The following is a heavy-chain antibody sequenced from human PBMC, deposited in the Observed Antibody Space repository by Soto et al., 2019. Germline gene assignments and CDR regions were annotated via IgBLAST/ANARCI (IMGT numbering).Heavy chain of an antibody. CDR1: GYTFTSYA. D-gene: IGHD3-3*01. V-gene: IGHV1-3*01. Sequence: GASVKVSCKASGYTFTSYAMHWVRQAPGQRLEWMGWINAGNGNTKYSQKFQGRVTITRDTSASTAYMELSSLRSEDTAVYYCARDLSLVWSGDMDVWGKGTTVTVSS. CDR2: INAGNGNT. J-gene: IGHJ6*03. CDR3: ARDLSLVWSGDMDV.